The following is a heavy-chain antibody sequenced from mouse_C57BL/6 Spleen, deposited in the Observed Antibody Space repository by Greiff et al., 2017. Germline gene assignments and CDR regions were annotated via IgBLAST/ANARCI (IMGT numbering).Heavy chain of an antibody. CDR1: GYSFTGYY. CDR3: AWATGRGNYAMDY. J-gene: IGHJ4*01. D-gene: IGHD3-1*01. V-gene: IGHV1-42*01. Sequence: EVKLMESGPELVKPGASVKISCKASGYSFTGYYMNWVKQSPEKSLEWIGEINPSTGGTTYNQKFKAKATLTVDKSSSTAYMQLKSLTSEDSAVYYCAWATGRGNYAMDYWGQGTSVTVSS. CDR2: INPSTGGT.